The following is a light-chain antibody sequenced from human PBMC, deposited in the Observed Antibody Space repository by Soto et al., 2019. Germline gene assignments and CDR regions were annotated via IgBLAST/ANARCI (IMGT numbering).Light chain of an antibody. J-gene: IGKJ5*01. CDR2: DAS. CDR1: QDINNY. CDR3: QQYDNLPIT. Sequence: DIQMTQSPSSLSASVGDRVTITCQASQDINNYLNWYQQKPGKAPKLLIYDASNLETGVPSRFSGSGSGTDFTFTINSLQPEDTATYYCQQYDNLPITFGQGTRLEIK. V-gene: IGKV1-33*01.